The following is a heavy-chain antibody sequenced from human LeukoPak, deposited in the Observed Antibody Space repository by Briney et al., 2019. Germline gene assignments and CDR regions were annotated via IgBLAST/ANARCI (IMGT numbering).Heavy chain of an antibody. J-gene: IGHJ5*02. D-gene: IGHD3-9*01. CDR2: INHSGST. V-gene: IGHV4-34*01. CDR3: ARVTLRYFDWPKFDP. Sequence: KPSETLSLTCAVYGGSFSGYYWSWIRQPPGKGLEWIGEINHSGSTNYNPSLKSRVTISVDTSKNQFSLKLSSVTAADTAVYYCARVTLRYFDWPKFDPWGQGTLVTVSS. CDR1: GGSFSGYY.